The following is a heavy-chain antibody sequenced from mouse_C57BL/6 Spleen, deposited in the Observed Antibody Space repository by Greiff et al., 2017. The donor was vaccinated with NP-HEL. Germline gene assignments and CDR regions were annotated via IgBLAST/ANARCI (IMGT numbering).Heavy chain of an antibody. CDR1: GYTFTSYW. CDR3: ARRDYYGSSYYFDY. J-gene: IGHJ2*01. V-gene: IGHV1-69*01. CDR2: IDPSDSYT. Sequence: QVQLQQPGAELVMPGASVKLSCKASGYTFTSYWMHWVKQRPGQGLEWIGEIDPSDSYTNYNQKFKGKSTLTVDKSSSTAYMQLSSLTSEDSAVYYRARRDYYGSSYYFDYWGQGTTLTVSS. D-gene: IGHD1-1*01.